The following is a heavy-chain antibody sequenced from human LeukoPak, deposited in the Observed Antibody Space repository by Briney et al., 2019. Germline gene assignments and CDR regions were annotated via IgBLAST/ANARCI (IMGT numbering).Heavy chain of an antibody. CDR1: GGSISSGSYY. CDR3: ARATIVPAAINWFDP. D-gene: IGHD2-2*02. V-gene: IGHV4-61*02. Sequence: PSQTLSLTCTVSGGSISSGSYYWSWIRQPAGKGLEWIGRIYTSGSTNYNPSLKSRVTISVDTSKNQFSLKLSSVTAADTAVYYCARATIVPAAINWFDPWGQGTLVTVSS. CDR2: IYTSGST. J-gene: IGHJ5*02.